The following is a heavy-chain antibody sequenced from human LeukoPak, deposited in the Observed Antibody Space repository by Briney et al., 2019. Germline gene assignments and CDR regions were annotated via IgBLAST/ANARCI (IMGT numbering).Heavy chain of an antibody. CDR2: IYYSGST. D-gene: IGHD6-25*01. J-gene: IGHJ5*02. CDR3: ARELAAGGGHDWFDP. V-gene: IGHV4-31*03. CDR1: GGSISSGGSY. Sequence: PQTLSLTCTVSGGSISSGGSYWSWIRQHPGKGLEWIGYIYYSGSTYYNPSLKSRVTISVDTSKNQFSLKLSSVTAADTAVYYCARELAAGGGHDWFDPWGQGTLVTVSS.